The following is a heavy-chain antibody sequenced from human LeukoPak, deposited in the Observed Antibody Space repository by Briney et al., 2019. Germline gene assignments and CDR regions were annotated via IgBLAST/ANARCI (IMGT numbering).Heavy chain of an antibody. D-gene: IGHD1-26*01. CDR1: GFTFSSYD. CDR2: IGTAGDT. V-gene: IGHV3-13*01. CDR3: ARALVGVTPRIYYFDY. J-gene: IGHJ4*02. Sequence: GGSLRLSCAASGFTFSSYDMHWVRQATGKGLEWVSAIGTAGDTYYPGSVKGRFTISRENAKNSLYLQMNSLRAGDTAVYYCARALVGVTPRIYYFDYWGQGTLVTVSS.